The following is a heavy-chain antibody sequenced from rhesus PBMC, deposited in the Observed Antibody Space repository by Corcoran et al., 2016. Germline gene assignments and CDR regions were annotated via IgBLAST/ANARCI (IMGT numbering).Heavy chain of an antibody. CDR2: INSAGSIT. CDR1: GFTFSGYC. J-gene: IGHJ4*01. V-gene: IGHV3-14*01. Sequence: EVQLVESGGGLAKPGGSLRRSCADSGFTFSGYCMHWGRQAPGKGLEWISAINSAGSITNYADSVKGRFTSSRENAKNPLYLQMDSLRAEDTAVYYCARVTRGGDTVTIFDYWGQGVLVTVSS. D-gene: IGHD4-23*01. CDR3: ARVTRGGDTVTIFDY.